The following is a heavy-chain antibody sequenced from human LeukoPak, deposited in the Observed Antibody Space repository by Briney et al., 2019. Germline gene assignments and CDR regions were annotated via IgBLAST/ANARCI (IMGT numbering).Heavy chain of an antibody. D-gene: IGHD3-16*01. V-gene: IGHV4-39*07. CDR3: ARDPHYDYDYVGAFDI. J-gene: IGHJ3*02. CDR2: IYYSGST. CDR1: GGSISSSSYY. Sequence: SETLSLTCTVSGGSISSSSYYWGWIRQPPGKGLEWIGSIYYSGSTYYNPSLKSRVTISVDTSKNQFSLKLSSVTAADTAVYYCARDPHYDYDYVGAFDIWGQGTMVTVSS.